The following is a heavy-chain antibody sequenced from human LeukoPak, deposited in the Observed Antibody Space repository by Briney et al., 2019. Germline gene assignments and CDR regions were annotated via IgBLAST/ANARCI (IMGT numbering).Heavy chain of an antibody. CDR3: ARGPRFPRRYSSSFSYYFDY. V-gene: IGHV4-34*01. CDR2: INHSGST. D-gene: IGHD6-6*01. CDR1: GGSFSGYY. Sequence: SETLSLTCAVYGGSFSGYYWSWIRQPPGKGLEWIGEINHSGSTNYNPSLKSRVTISVDTSKNQFYLKLSSVTAADTAVYYCARGPRFPRRYSSSFSYYFDYWGQGTLVTVSS. J-gene: IGHJ4*02.